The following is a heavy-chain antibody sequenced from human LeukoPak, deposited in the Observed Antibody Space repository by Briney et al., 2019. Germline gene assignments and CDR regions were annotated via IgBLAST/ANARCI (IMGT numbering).Heavy chain of an antibody. CDR2: IKNDGAVK. D-gene: IGHD6-13*01. V-gene: IGHV3-7*01. CDR1: GFTFNAYS. J-gene: IGHJ4*02. Sequence: GGSLRLTCATSGFTFNAYSMIWVRQAPGKGLEWVANIKNDGAVKNYVDSVKGRFTISRDNAKNSLYLQMNSLRAEDTAVYYCAKDSYSKGDFWGQGVLVTVSS. CDR3: AKDSYSKGDF.